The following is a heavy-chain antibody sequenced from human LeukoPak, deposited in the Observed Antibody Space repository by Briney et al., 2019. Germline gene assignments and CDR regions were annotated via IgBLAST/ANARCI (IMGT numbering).Heavy chain of an antibody. V-gene: IGHV3-21*01. D-gene: IGHD3-10*01. CDR1: GFTFSSYS. J-gene: IGHJ4*02. Sequence: PGGSLRLSCAASGFTFSSYSINWVRQAPGKGLDWVSSISSTGSYIYYANSVRGRFTISRDNAKKSLYLQMNSLRAEDTAVYYCAKDQETYYYGSGSYYGAYDYWGQGTLVTVSS. CDR3: AKDQETYYYGSGSYYGAYDY. CDR2: ISSTGSYI.